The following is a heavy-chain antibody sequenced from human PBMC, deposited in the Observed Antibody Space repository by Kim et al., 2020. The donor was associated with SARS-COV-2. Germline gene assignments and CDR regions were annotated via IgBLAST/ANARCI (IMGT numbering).Heavy chain of an antibody. J-gene: IGHJ6*02. CDR3: ARHSSSFDYYYYGMDV. CDR2: ISSSSSTI. CDR1: GFTFSSYS. D-gene: IGHD6-13*01. Sequence: GGSLRLSCAASGFTFSSYSMNWVRQAPGKGLEWVSYISSSSSTIYYADSVKGRFAISRDNAKNSLYLQMNRLRDEDTAGYYCARHSSSFDYYYYGMDVWGQETTVTVSS. V-gene: IGHV3-48*02.